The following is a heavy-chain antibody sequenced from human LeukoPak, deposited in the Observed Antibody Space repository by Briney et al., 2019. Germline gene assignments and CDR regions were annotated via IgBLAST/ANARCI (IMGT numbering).Heavy chain of an antibody. CDR3: AKPYWAGTTTRGYSYYVDV. V-gene: IGHV4-39*01. Sequence: SETLSLTCTVSGGSISSSSYDWGWIRQPPGKGLEWIGSIHYSGSTYYNPSLKSRVTISLDTSENQLSLNLSSVTAADTAVYYCAKPYWAGTTTRGYSYYVDVWGKGTTVTVSS. D-gene: IGHD1-1*01. J-gene: IGHJ6*03. CDR1: GGSISSSSYD. CDR2: IHYSGST.